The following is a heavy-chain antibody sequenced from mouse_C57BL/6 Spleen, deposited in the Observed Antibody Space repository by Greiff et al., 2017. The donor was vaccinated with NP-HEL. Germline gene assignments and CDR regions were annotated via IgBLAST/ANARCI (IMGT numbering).Heavy chain of an antibody. Sequence: VQLQQSGAELVRPGASVTLSCKASGYTFTDYEMHWVKQTPVHGLEWIGAIDPETGGTAYNQKFKGKAILTADKSSSTAYMELRSLTSEDSAVYYCTEVYAMDYWGQGTSVTVSS. J-gene: IGHJ4*01. CDR3: TEVYAMDY. V-gene: IGHV1-15*01. CDR2: IDPETGGT. CDR1: GYTFTDYE.